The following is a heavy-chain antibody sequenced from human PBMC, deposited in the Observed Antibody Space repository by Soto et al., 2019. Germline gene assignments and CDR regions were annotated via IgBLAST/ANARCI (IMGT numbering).Heavy chain of an antibody. Sequence: GGSLRLSCAASGFTFSSYSMNWVRQAPGKGLEWVSYISSSSSTIYYADSVKGGFTISRDNAKNSLYLQMNSLRAEDTAVYYCARDSGYCSGGSCYSGGYGYYYYMDVWGKGTTVTVSS. CDR2: ISSSSSTI. D-gene: IGHD2-15*01. CDR3: ARDSGYCSGGSCYSGGYGYYYYMDV. CDR1: GFTFSSYS. V-gene: IGHV3-48*01. J-gene: IGHJ6*03.